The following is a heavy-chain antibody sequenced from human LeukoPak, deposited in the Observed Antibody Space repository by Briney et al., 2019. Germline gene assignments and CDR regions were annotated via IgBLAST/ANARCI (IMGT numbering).Heavy chain of an antibody. J-gene: IGHJ4*02. CDR3: ASPYYYDSSGYRY. D-gene: IGHD3-22*01. CDR2: IYYSGST. Sequence: SETLSLTCTVSGGSISSYYWSWIRQPPGKGLEWIGYIYYSGSTNYNPSLKSRVTISVDTSKNQFSLKLSSVTAADTAVYYCASPYYYDSSGYRYWGQGTLVTVSS. V-gene: IGHV4-59*12. CDR1: GGSISSYY.